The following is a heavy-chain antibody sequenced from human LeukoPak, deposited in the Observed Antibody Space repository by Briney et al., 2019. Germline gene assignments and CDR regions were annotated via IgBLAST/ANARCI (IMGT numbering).Heavy chain of an antibody. V-gene: IGHV4-4*07. CDR3: ARDPGSAWFDY. J-gene: IGHJ5*01. Sequence: SETLSLTCTVSGGSISDYYWNWIRQPAGKGLQWIGRIYSSGSTNYNPSLKSRVIMSVDTSKNQFSLKLSSVTAADTAVYYCARDPGSAWFDYWGQGTLVTVSS. D-gene: IGHD6-19*01. CDR2: IYSSGST. CDR1: GGSISDYY.